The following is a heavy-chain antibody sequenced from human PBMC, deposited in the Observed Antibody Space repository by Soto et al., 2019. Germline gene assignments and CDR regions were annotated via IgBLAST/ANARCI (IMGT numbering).Heavy chain of an antibody. CDR2: IKQDGSEK. CDR3: ARGSICGGDCYSDYYYYGMDV. D-gene: IGHD2-21*02. Sequence: GGSLRLSCAASGFTFSSYWMTWVRQAPGKGLEWVANIKQDGSEKYYVDSVKGRFTISRDNAKNSLYLQMNSLRAEDTAVYYCARGSICGGDCYSDYYYYGMDVWGQGTTVTVSS. CDR1: GFTFSSYW. J-gene: IGHJ6*02. V-gene: IGHV3-7*03.